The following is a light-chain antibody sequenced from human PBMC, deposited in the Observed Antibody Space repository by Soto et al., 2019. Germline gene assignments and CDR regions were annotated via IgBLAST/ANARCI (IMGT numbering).Light chain of an antibody. J-gene: IGLJ1*01. CDR3: QSYDSSLSEV. Sequence: SVLTQPPPVSGAPGQRVTIFRPWSSSNIGAGYDVHWYQQLPGTAPKLLTYGNSNRPSGVPDRFSGSKSGTSASLAITGLQAEDEADYYCQSYDSSLSEVFRTGTKVTVL. CDR1: SSNIGAGYD. V-gene: IGLV1-40*01. CDR2: GNS.